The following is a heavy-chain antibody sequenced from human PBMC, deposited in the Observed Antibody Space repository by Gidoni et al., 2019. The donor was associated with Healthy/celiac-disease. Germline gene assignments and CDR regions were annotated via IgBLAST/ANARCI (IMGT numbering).Heavy chain of an antibody. Sequence: EVQLVESGGGLVQPGRSLRLSCAASGFTFDDYAMHWVRQAPGKGLGWVSGISWNSGSIGYADSVKGRFTISRDNAKNSLYLQMNSLRAEDTALYYCAKDNYDFWSGYIIDYWGQGTLVTVSS. CDR3: AKDNYDFWSGYIIDY. CDR1: GFTFDDYA. CDR2: ISWNSGSI. D-gene: IGHD3-3*01. J-gene: IGHJ4*02. V-gene: IGHV3-9*01.